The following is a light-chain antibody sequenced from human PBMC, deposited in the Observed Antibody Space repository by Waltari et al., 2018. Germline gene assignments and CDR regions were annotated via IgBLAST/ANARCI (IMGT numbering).Light chain of an antibody. CDR3: QQYDNLPGT. Sequence: DIQMTQSPYSLSASAGDRVTINCQASQDITSYLNWYRQKPGKAPKLLIYDASNLETGVPSRFSGSGSGTDFTFTISSLQPEDVATYYCQQYDNLPGTFGGGTKVEIK. V-gene: IGKV1-33*01. CDR1: QDITSY. J-gene: IGKJ4*02. CDR2: DAS.